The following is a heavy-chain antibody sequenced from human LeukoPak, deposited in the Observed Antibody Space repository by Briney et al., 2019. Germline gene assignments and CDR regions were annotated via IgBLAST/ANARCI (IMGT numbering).Heavy chain of an antibody. CDR1: GGSFSGYY. J-gene: IGHJ3*02. D-gene: IGHD2-21*01. CDR3: ARGRRLWPISYPLFDI. Sequence: SETLSLTCAVYGGSFSGYYWSWIRQPPGKGLEWIGEINHSGSTNYNPSLKSRVTISVDTSKNQFSLKLSSVTAADTAVYYCARGRRLWPISYPLFDIWGQGTMVTVSS. V-gene: IGHV4-34*01. CDR2: INHSGST.